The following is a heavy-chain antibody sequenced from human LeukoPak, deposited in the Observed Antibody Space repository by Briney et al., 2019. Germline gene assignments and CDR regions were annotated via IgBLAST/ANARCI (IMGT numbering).Heavy chain of an antibody. CDR3: ARGNYDSSGYHDH. Sequence: PGGSLRLSCAASGFTFSNYGMHWVRQAPGKGLEWVAVIWYDGSNKYYVESVKGRFTISRDNSKNTLYLQMNSLRDEDTAVYYCARGNYDSSGYHDHWGQGTLVTVSS. V-gene: IGHV3-33*01. D-gene: IGHD3-22*01. CDR1: GFTFSNYG. J-gene: IGHJ5*02. CDR2: IWYDGSNK.